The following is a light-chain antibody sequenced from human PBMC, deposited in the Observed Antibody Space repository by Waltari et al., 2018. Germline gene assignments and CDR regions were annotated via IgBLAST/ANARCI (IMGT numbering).Light chain of an antibody. J-gene: IGLJ2*01. Sequence: QSALTQPRSVSGSPGQSVTISCTGTSSAVGGYNYVSWYQQPPGKAPKLMIYDVSKRPSGVPDRFSGSKSGNTASLTISGLQAEDEADYFCCSYAGSSRVFGGGTKLTVL. CDR1: SSAVGGYNY. CDR3: CSYAGSSRV. CDR2: DVS. V-gene: IGLV2-11*01.